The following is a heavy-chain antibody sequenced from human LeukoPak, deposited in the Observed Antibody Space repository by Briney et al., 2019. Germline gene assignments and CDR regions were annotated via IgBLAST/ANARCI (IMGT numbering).Heavy chain of an antibody. Sequence: PAASVKVSCKASGYTFTGYYMHWVRQAPGQGLEWMGWINPNSGGTNYAQKFQGRVTMTRDTSISTAYMELSRLRSDDTAVYYCARDFWPHGDYVAFDIWGQGTMVTVSS. J-gene: IGHJ3*02. V-gene: IGHV1-2*02. D-gene: IGHD4-17*01. CDR3: ARDFWPHGDYVAFDI. CDR2: INPNSGGT. CDR1: GYTFTGYY.